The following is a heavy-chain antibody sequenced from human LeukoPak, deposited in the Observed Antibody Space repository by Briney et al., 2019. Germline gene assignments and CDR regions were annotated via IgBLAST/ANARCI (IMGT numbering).Heavy chain of an antibody. V-gene: IGHV3-30*18. J-gene: IGHJ4*02. CDR3: TKLRRQEWLPWYYFDY. CDR2: ISYDGSNK. Sequence: GGSLRLSCAASGFTFSSYGMHWVRQAPGKGLEWVAVISYDGSNKYYADSVKGRYTISRDNSKNTLYLQMNSLRAEDTAVYYCTKLRRQEWLPWYYFDYWGQGIRVTVSS. CDR1: GFTFSSYG. D-gene: IGHD3-3*01.